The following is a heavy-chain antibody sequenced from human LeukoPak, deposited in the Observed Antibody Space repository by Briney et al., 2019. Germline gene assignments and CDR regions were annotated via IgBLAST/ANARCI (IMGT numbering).Heavy chain of an antibody. CDR3: ARETYDSSGYCYYFDY. J-gene: IGHJ4*02. CDR1: GYTFTSYA. V-gene: IGHV7-4-1*02. CDR2: INTNTGNP. D-gene: IGHD3-22*01. Sequence: ASVKASCKASGYTFTSYAMNWVRQAPGQGLEWMGWINTNTGNPTYAQGFTGRFVFSLDTSVSTAYLQISSLKAEDIAVYYCARETYDSSGYCYYFDYWGQGTLVTVSS.